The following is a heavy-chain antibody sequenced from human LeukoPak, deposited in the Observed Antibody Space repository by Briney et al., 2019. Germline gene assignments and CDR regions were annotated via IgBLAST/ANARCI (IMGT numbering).Heavy chain of an antibody. D-gene: IGHD2-2*01. J-gene: IGHJ3*01. CDR3: AKDRSCTGSSCNVGS. CDR1: GLPIADFA. V-gene: IGHV3-23*01. CDR2: ISGDGVST. Sequence: GSLRLSCVASGLPIADFAMHWVRQAPGKGLEWASLISGDGVSTFYADSVKGRFTIFRDNSKNTLFLQMNSLRAEDTAVYYCAKDRSCTGSSCNVGSWGQGTMVTVSS.